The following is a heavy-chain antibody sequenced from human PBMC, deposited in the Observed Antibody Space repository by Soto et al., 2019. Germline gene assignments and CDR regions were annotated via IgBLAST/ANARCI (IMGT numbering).Heavy chain of an antibody. CDR2: VFYTGSAY. D-gene: IGHD3-3*01. V-gene: IGHV4-30-4*01. CDR3: ARDSARFGPAFDN. CDR1: GDSLNSGDYS. Sequence: PSETLSLTCTVSGDSLNSGDYSWNWIRQPPGKGLEWIAFVFYTGSAYYYNPSLKSRVAISVDTSKNQLSLKLTSVTAADTAVYYCARDSARFGPAFDNWGQGTLVTVS. J-gene: IGHJ4*02.